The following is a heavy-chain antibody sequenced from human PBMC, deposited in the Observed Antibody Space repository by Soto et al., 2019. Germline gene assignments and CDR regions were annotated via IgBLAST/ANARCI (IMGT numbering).Heavy chain of an antibody. J-gene: IGHJ6*02. V-gene: IGHV3-66*01. CDR2: INNAYNT. CDR3: VRENYYYGMDV. CDR1: GFTFSNAW. Sequence: PGGSLRLSCAASGFTFSNAWMSWVRQAPGKGLEWVSSINNAYNTFYADSVKGRFTISRDTSKNTVYLQMNSLRVEDTAMYYCVRENYYYGMDVWGQGTAVTVSS.